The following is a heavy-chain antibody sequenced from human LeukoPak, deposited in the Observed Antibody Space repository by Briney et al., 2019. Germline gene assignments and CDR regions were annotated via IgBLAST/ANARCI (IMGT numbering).Heavy chain of an antibody. CDR3: ARGGSYLSAFDI. CDR1: GFTVSSNY. J-gene: IGHJ3*02. Sequence: GGSLRLSCAASGFTVSSNYMSWVRQAPGKGLEWVSIIYSGGSTFYADSVKGRFTISRDNSKNTLYLQMNSLRAEDTAVHYCARGGSYLSAFDIWGQGTMVTVSS. CDR2: IYSGGST. V-gene: IGHV3-53*01. D-gene: IGHD1-26*01.